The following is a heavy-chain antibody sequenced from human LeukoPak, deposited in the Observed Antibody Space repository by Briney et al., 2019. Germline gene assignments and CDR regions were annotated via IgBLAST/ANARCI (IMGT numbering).Heavy chain of an antibody. CDR3: ARSPPSGVLSWFDP. J-gene: IGHJ5*02. D-gene: IGHD3-9*01. V-gene: IGHV4-31*03. Sequence: SETLSLTCIVSGGSISSGGYYWNWIRQHPGKGLEWIGNIFPSGITKYNPSLKSRVAISVDTSKGQFSLKLSSVTAADTAVYYCARSPPSGVLSWFDPWGQGTLATVSS. CDR2: IFPSGIT. CDR1: GGSISSGGYY.